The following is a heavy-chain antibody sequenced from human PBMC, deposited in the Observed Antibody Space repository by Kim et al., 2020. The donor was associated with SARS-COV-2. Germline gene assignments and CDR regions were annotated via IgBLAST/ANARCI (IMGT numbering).Heavy chain of an antibody. CDR2: VNIDGSNT. D-gene: IGHD1-26*01. J-gene: IGHJ3*02. CDR3: AREYTTSSTRAFDI. Sequence: GGSLRLSCEASGFIFSNYWMHWVRQVPGKGLVWVSRVNIDGSNTNYADSVKGRFTISRDSAKNTLYLKMNILRAEDTAVYFCAREYTTSSTRAFDIWGQGTVVTVSS. CDR1: GFIFSNYW. V-gene: IGHV3-74*01.